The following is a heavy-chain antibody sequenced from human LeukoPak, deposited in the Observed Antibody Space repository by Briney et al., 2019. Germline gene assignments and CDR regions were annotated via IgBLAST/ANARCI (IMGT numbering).Heavy chain of an antibody. CDR3: AKYYGDYAYYSYMDV. Sequence: GGSLRLSCAASGFSFSSYSMSWVRQAPGKGLEWLASINGSGGSTYYADSVKGRFTISRDNSKNTLYLQMNSLRAEDTAVYFSAKYYGDYAYYSYMDVWGKGTTVTVSS. V-gene: IGHV3-23*01. CDR1: GFSFSSYS. CDR2: INGSGGST. J-gene: IGHJ6*03. D-gene: IGHD4-17*01.